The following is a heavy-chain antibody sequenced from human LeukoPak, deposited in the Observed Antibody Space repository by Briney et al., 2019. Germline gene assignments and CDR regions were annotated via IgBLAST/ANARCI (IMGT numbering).Heavy chain of an antibody. J-gene: IGHJ4*02. V-gene: IGHV4-39*07. D-gene: IGHD6-19*01. CDR2: IYYSGST. Sequence: SETLSLTCTVSGGSISSSSYYWGWIRQPPGKGLEWIGSIYYSGSTYYNPSLKSRVTISVDTSKNQFSLKLSSVTAADTAVYYCARDKGMAVAGLTIWGQGTLVTVSS. CDR3: ARDKGMAVAGLTI. CDR1: GGSISSSSYY.